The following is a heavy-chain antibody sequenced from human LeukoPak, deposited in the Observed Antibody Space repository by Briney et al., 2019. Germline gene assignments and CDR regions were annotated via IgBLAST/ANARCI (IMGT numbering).Heavy chain of an antibody. CDR1: GFPFSDYY. CDR3: AAGGFSLDY. D-gene: IGHD6-25*01. Sequence: PGGSLRLSCAASGFPFSDYYLDWVRQAPGKGLEWLAIISYDGSRQYYAESVKGRFTISRDNSKSTVYVQMNSLRAEDTAVYYCAAGGFSLDYWGQGTLVTVSS. CDR2: ISYDGSRQ. J-gene: IGHJ4*02. V-gene: IGHV3-30*03.